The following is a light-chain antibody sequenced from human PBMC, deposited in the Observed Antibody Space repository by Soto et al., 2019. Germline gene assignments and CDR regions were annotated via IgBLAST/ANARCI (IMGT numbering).Light chain of an antibody. V-gene: IGKV1-16*02. Sequence: DIQMPQSPSSLSASVGDTVTITCRASQDIGNFFAWFQQKPGTAPKSLISAASSLQSGVPSKFSVSGSGTDINLTINSLQPEDVATYYCQQYHSWPATFGGGTKVEI. CDR1: QDIGNF. CDR2: AAS. CDR3: QQYHSWPAT. J-gene: IGKJ4*01.